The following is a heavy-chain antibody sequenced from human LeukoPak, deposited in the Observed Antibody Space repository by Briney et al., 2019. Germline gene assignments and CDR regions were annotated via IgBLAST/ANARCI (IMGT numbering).Heavy chain of an antibody. CDR3: ARVEEQLDNFDY. CDR1: GYTFTGYD. Sequence: ASVKVSCKASGYTFTGYDINWVRQATGQGLEWMGWMNPNSGNTGYAQKFQGRVTMTRNTSISTAYMELSSLRSEDTAVYYCARVEEQLDNFDYRGQGTLVTVSS. J-gene: IGHJ4*02. CDR2: MNPNSGNT. D-gene: IGHD6-13*01. V-gene: IGHV1-8*01.